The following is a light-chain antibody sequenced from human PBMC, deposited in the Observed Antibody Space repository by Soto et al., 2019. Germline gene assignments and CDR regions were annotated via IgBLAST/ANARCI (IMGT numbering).Light chain of an antibody. CDR2: GNT. V-gene: IGLV1-40*01. CDR1: SSNIGAGYD. Sequence: QSVLTQPPSVSGAPGQRVTISCTGSSSNIGAGYDVHWYQQFPGTTPKFLIYGNTNGPSGVPDRFSASKSGTSASLDITGLQAEDEAEYFCQSYDSSLTVVFGGGTQLTVL. CDR3: QSYDSSLTVV. J-gene: IGLJ2*01.